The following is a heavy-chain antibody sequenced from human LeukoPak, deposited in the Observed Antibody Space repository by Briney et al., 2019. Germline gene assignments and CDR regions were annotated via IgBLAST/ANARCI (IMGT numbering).Heavy chain of an antibody. CDR1: GFTFSSYA. V-gene: IGHV3-23*01. D-gene: IGHD4-17*01. CDR3: AREYDYGDCFDY. Sequence: GGSLRLSCAASGFTFSSYAMSWVRQAPGKGLEWVSAISGSGGSTYYADSVKGRFTISRDNAKNSLYLQMNSLRAEDTAVYYCAREYDYGDCFDYWGQGTLVTVSS. CDR2: ISGSGGST. J-gene: IGHJ4*02.